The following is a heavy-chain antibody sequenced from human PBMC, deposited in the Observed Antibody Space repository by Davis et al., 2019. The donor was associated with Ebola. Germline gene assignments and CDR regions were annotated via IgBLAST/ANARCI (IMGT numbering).Heavy chain of an antibody. V-gene: IGHV3-23*01. Sequence: GESLKISCAASGFTFSSYAMSWVRQAPGKGLEWVSAISGSGGSTYYADSVKGRFTISRDNSKNTLYLQMNSLRAEDTAVYYCARAGDIVVVVAAAFDYWGQGTLVTVSS. D-gene: IGHD2-15*01. CDR1: GFTFSSYA. CDR3: ARAGDIVVVVAAAFDY. J-gene: IGHJ4*02. CDR2: ISGSGGST.